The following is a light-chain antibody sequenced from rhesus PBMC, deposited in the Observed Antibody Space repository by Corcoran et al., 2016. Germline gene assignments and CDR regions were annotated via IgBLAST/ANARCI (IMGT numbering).Light chain of an antibody. Sequence: DIQMTQSPSSLSASVGDTVTITCRASQSISSWLAWYQQQPGKAPKLLIYQASSLQSWVPSRFSGSGSGTDFTLTISSLQSEDFATYYCQQYSSSPYSFGQGTKVEIK. V-gene: IGKV1-22*01. CDR2: QAS. CDR3: QQYSSSPYS. J-gene: IGKJ2*01. CDR1: QSISSW.